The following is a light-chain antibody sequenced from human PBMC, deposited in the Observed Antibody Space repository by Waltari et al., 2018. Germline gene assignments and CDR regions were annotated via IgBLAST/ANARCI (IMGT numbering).Light chain of an antibody. CDR2: DVS. CDR1: SSDVGGSNY. J-gene: IGLJ3*02. V-gene: IGLV2-14*03. CDR3: SSYTSSSTLV. Sequence: QSALTQPASVSGSPGQSITISCTGTSSDVGGSNYVSWYQQHPGKAPQLMIYDVSNRPSGVSIRFSGSKSGNTASLTISGLQAEDEADYYCSSYTSSSTLVFGGGTKLTVL.